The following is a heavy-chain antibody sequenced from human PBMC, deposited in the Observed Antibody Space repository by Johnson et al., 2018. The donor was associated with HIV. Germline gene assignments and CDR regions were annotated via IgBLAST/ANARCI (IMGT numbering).Heavy chain of an antibody. CDR1: GFTFSSYA. Sequence: QVQLVESGGGVVQPGRSLRLSCAASGFTFSSYAMHWVRQAPGKGLEWVAVISYDGSNKYYADSVKGRFTISRDNSKNTLYLQMNSLRAEDTAVYYCARERSSGITIFGAVRGAFDSWGKGTMVTVSS. J-gene: IGHJ3*02. V-gene: IGHV3-30-3*01. CDR2: ISYDGSNK. D-gene: IGHD3-3*01. CDR3: ARERSSGITIFGAVRGAFDS.